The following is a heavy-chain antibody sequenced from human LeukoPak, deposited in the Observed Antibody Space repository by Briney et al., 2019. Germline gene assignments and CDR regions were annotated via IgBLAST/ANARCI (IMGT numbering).Heavy chain of an antibody. CDR3: ARLRATITTVTFDY. CDR2: IKQDGSEK. Sequence: GGSLRLSCAASGFTLSSYWMSWVRQAPGKGLEWVANIKQDGSEKYYVDSVKGRFTISRDNAKNSLYLQMNSLRAEDTAVYYCARLRATITTVTFDYWGQGTLVTVSS. D-gene: IGHD4-17*01. J-gene: IGHJ5*01. V-gene: IGHV3-7*01. CDR1: GFTLSSYW.